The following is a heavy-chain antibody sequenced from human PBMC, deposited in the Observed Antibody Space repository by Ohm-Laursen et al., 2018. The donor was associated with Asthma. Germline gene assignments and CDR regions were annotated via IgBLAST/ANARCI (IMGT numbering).Heavy chain of an antibody. J-gene: IGHJ4*02. CDR1: GFTFSDYY. CDR3: ARDVMEWYLPAFDF. V-gene: IGHV3-11*04. CDR2: ISSNGSTI. D-gene: IGHD3-3*01. Sequence: SLRLSCAASGFTFSDYYMSWIRQAPGKGLEWVSYISSNGSTIYYADSVNGRSTVSRDDSKNTLYLQMNSLRPDDTAVYYCARDVMEWYLPAFDFWGQGTLVTVSS.